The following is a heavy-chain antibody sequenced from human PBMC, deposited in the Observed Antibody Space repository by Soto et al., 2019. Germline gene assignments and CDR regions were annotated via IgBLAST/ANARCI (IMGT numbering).Heavy chain of an antibody. CDR1: GLTFSTYA. Sequence: EVQLLESGGGLVQPGGSLRLSCAASGLTFSTYAMTWVRQAPGKGLEWVSAISASGTSTYYADSVKGRFTISRDNSKNTLYLQMNSLRAEDTAVYYCANLRSYGFFDYWGQGTLVTVSS. CDR3: ANLRSYGFFDY. V-gene: IGHV3-23*01. J-gene: IGHJ4*02. D-gene: IGHD3-16*01. CDR2: ISASGTST.